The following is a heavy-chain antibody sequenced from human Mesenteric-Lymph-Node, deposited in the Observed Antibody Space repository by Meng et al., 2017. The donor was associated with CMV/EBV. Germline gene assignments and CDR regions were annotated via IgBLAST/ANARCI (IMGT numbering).Heavy chain of an antibody. V-gene: IGHV3-21*01. J-gene: IGHJ4*02. CDR3: TRGSSSWHYFDS. D-gene: IGHD6-13*01. CDR1: GFTFSSYW. Sequence: GGSLRLSCEASGFTFSSYWMHWVRQAPGKGLEWVSFISTSSSYIYYADSVKGRFTISRDNAKKSLFLQMDSLRAEDTAVYYCTRGSSSWHYFDSWGQGALVTVSS. CDR2: ISTSSSYI.